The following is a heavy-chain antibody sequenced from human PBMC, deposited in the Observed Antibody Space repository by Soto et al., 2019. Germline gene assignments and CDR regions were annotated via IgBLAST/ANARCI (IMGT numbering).Heavy chain of an antibody. D-gene: IGHD1-26*01. CDR1: GSTFTSYA. CDR3: ARGLGLYYFDY. V-gene: IGHV1-3*01. J-gene: IGHJ4*02. CDR2: INAGNGNT. Sequence: GASVKVSCKASGSTFTSYAMHWVRQAPGQRLEWMGWINAGNGNTKYSQKFQGRVTITRDTSASTAYMELSSLRSEDTAVYYCARGLGLYYFDYWGQGTLVTVSS.